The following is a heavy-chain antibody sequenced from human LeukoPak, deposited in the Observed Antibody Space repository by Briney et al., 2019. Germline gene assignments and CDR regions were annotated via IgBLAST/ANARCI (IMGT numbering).Heavy chain of an antibody. CDR2: IYYSGST. D-gene: IGHD4/OR15-4a*01. J-gene: IGHJ4*02. Sequence: SETLSLTCTVSGGSMRSAGYSWFWIRQFPGKGLEWIGYIYYSGSTAYNPSLKSRVAISLDTSENQFSLNLTSVTAADTAVYFCARDGATGVLDHWGQGTLVTVSS. CDR1: GGSMRSAGYS. V-gene: IGHV4-31*03. CDR3: ARDGATGVLDH.